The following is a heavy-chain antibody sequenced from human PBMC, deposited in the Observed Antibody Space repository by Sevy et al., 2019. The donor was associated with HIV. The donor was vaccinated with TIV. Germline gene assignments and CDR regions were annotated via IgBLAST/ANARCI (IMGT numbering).Heavy chain of an antibody. D-gene: IGHD1-1*01. CDR1: GGSISSYF. CDR2: IDFTGNT. CDR3: ARVSTTRPRVLDY. V-gene: IGHV4-59*01. Sequence: SETLSLTCSVSGGSISSYFWTWVRQSPGKGLEWIGNIDFTGNTDYSPSLKSRVTLSLDTSKSQFSLTLKSVTAADTAIYFCARVSTTRPRVLDYWGQGTLVTVSS. J-gene: IGHJ4*02.